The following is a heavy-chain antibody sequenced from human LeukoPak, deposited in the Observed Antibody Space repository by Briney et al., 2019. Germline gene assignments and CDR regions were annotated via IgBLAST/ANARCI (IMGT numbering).Heavy chain of an antibody. CDR2: IYYSGST. J-gene: IGHJ4*02. D-gene: IGHD4-17*01. CDR1: GGSISSGGYY. CDR3: ARGSYGDSPLGD. V-gene: IGHV4-31*03. Sequence: SETLSLTCTVSGGSISSGGYYWSWIRQHPGKGLEWIGYIYYSGSTYYNPSLKSRVTISVDTSKNQFSLKLSSVTAADTAVYYCARGSYGDSPLGDWGQGTLVTVSS.